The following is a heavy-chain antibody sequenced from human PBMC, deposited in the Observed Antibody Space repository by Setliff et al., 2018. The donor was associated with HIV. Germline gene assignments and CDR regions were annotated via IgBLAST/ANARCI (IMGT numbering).Heavy chain of an antibody. CDR2: IYSDGRT. J-gene: IGHJ5*02. CDR3: ARGVKWLDP. D-gene: IGHD3-10*01. CDR1: GFNVSHNY. V-gene: IGHV3-53*01. Sequence: GSLRLSCAASGFNVSHNYMTWVRQAPGKGLEWVYIIYSDGRTYNADSVKGRFTISRDDSKNTVYLQMHSLRVEDTAVYYCARGVKWLDPWGQGTLVTVSS.